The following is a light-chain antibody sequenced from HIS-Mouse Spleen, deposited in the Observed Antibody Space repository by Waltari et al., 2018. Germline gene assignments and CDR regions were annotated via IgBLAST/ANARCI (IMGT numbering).Light chain of an antibody. V-gene: IGLV3-21*02. J-gene: IGLJ2*01. CDR1: NIGSKS. CDR2: DDS. CDR3: QVWDSSSDHVV. Sequence: SYVLTQPPSVSVAPGQTARITCGGNNIGSKSVHWYQQKPGQAPVLVVYDDSDRPSGLPERFSGSNSGNTATLTISRVEAGDEADYYWQVWDSSSDHVVFGGGTKLTVL.